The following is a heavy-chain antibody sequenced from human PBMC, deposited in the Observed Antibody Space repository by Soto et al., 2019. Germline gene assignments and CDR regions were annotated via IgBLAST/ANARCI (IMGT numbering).Heavy chain of an antibody. CDR1: GLPSRSYA. Sequence: SLRLSCAASGLPSRSYARHWVRTAPGKGLEWVAVISYDGSNKYYADSGKGRFTISRDNSKNTLYLQMNSLRAEDTAVYYCAREGDYYGSGTYYYGMDVWGQGTTVTVSS. J-gene: IGHJ6*02. CDR2: ISYDGSNK. CDR3: AREGDYYGSGTYYYGMDV. D-gene: IGHD3-10*01. V-gene: IGHV3-30-3*01.